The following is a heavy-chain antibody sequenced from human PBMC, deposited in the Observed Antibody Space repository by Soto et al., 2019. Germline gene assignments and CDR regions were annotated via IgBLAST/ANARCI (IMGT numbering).Heavy chain of an antibody. J-gene: IGHJ4*02. D-gene: IGHD6-13*01. CDR1: GGSISSYY. V-gene: IGHV4-59*01. CDR3: ARFIAGTSGDD. Sequence: KTSETLSLTCTVSGGSISSYYWSWIRQPPGKGLEWIGYIYYSGSTNYNPSLKSRVTISVDTSKNQFSLKLSSVTAADTAVYYCARFIAGTSGDDWGQGTLVTVSS. CDR2: IYYSGST.